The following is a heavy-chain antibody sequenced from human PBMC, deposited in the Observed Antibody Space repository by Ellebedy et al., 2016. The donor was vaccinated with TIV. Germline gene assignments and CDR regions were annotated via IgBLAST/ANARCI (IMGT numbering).Heavy chain of an antibody. V-gene: IGHV7-4-1*02. D-gene: IGHD6-13*01. CDR1: GYTFTSYA. CDR3: ARDGLGVAAAGTINDY. CDR2: INTNTGNP. J-gene: IGHJ4*02. Sequence: ASVKVSCKASGYTFTSYAMNWVRQAPGQGLEWMGWINTNTGNPTYAQGFTGRFVFSLDTSVSTAYLQISSLKAEDTAVYYCARDGLGVAAAGTINDYWGQGTLVTVSS.